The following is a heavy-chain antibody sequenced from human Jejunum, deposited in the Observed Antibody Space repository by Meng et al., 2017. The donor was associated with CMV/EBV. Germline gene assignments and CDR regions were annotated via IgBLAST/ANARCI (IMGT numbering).Heavy chain of an antibody. Sequence: TFRNYAMSWVRQAPGKGLEWVSSISGTTINTDYVDSVKGRFTISRDNSRNTLYLQMNSLRAEDTAVYYCAKSISGTPYYFYSMDVWGQGTTVTVSS. CDR1: TFRNYA. CDR3: AKSISGTPYYFYSMDV. D-gene: IGHD1-7*01. V-gene: IGHV3-23*01. CDR2: ISGTTINT. J-gene: IGHJ6*02.